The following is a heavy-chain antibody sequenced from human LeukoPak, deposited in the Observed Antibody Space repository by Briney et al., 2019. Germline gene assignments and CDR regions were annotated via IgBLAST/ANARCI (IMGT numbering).Heavy chain of an antibody. CDR3: ASAFDYYDSSDPLDY. D-gene: IGHD3-22*01. CDR2: IYHSGST. J-gene: IGHJ4*02. CDR1: GGSFSDYS. Sequence: SETLSLTCAVYGGSFSDYSWSWIRQPPGKGLEWIGSIYHSGSTYYNPSLKSRVTISVDTSKNQFSLKLSSVTAADTAVYYCASAFDYYDSSDPLDYWGQGTLVTVSS. V-gene: IGHV4-34*01.